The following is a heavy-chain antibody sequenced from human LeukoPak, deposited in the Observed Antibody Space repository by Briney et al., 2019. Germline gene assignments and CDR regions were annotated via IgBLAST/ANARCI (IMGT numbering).Heavy chain of an antibody. CDR1: GGSISSYY. D-gene: IGHD1-26*01. Sequence: SETLFLTCTVSGGSISSYYWSWIRQPAGKGLEWIGRIYTSGSTNYNPSLKSRVTMSVDTSKNQFSLKLSSVTAADTAVYYCARSGSFSDWFDPWGQGTLVTVSS. J-gene: IGHJ5*02. CDR3: ARSGSFSDWFDP. CDR2: IYTSGST. V-gene: IGHV4-4*07.